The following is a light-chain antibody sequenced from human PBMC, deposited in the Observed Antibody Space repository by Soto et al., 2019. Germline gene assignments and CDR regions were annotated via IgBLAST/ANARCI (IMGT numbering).Light chain of an antibody. J-gene: IGKJ2*01. CDR2: GAS. CDR3: QQYGSSPYT. Sequence: EIVLTQSPCTLSLSPGERATLSCRASQSVSSSYFAWYQQKPGQAPRLLIYGASSRATGIPDRFSGSGSGTDFTLIISRLEPEDFAVYYCQQYGSSPYTFGQGTKLEIK. CDR1: QSVSSSY. V-gene: IGKV3-20*01.